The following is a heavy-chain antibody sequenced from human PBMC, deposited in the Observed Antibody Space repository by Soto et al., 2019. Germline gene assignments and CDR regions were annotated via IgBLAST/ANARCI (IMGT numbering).Heavy chain of an antibody. CDR1: GYTSPRCP. Sequence: SGRISRAAFGYTSPRCPMNWVRQAPGQRLEWMGWINPDNGNTKSSQKFQDRVIITRDTSASTAYMDLSSLRSEDTAVYYCARGIATGQLDPWGQGTLVTVSS. J-gene: IGHJ5*02. V-gene: IGHV1-3*01. CDR2: INPDNGNT. CDR3: ARGIATGQLDP. D-gene: IGHD2-15*01.